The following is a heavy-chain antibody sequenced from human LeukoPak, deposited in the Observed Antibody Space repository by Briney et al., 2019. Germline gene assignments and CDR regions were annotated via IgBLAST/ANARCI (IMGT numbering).Heavy chain of an antibody. CDR2: IWYDGSNK. V-gene: IGHV3-33*01. D-gene: IGHD1-26*01. CDR1: GFTFSSYG. CDR3: ARAAWELPFDY. J-gene: IGHJ4*02. Sequence: PGGSLRLSCAASGFTFSSYGMHWVRQAPGKGLEWVAVIWYDGSNKYYADSVKGRFTISRDNAKNSLYLQMNSLRAEDTAVYYCARAAWELPFDYWGQGTLVTVSS.